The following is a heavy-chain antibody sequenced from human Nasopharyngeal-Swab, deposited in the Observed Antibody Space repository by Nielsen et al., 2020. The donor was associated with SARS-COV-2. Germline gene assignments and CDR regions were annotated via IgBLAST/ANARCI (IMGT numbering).Heavy chain of an antibody. Sequence: GGSLRLSCAASGFTFDDYAMHWVRQVPGKGLDRVAGISWNSGADVYADSVEGRFTISRDNAKKSLVLEMNNLRIEDTALYYCVRDSNYYSMDVWGQGTTVTVSS. D-gene: IGHD3-22*01. CDR2: ISWNSGAD. V-gene: IGHV3-9*01. CDR1: GFTFDDYA. CDR3: VRDSNYYSMDV. J-gene: IGHJ6*02.